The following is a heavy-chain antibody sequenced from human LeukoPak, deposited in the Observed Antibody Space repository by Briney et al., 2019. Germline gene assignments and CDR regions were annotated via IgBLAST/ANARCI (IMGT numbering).Heavy chain of an antibody. V-gene: IGHV4-4*07. CDR1: GGSISSYY. J-gene: IGHJ4*02. CDR3: VRDGTPYQDRGVDY. CDR2: IYTSGSI. Sequence: PSETPSLTCTVSGGSISSYYWSWIRQPAGEGLEWIGRIYTSGSINYNPSLKSRVTISADKSKNQFSLKMSSVTAADTAVYYCVRDGTPYQDRGVDYWGQGTLVTVSS. D-gene: IGHD2-2*01.